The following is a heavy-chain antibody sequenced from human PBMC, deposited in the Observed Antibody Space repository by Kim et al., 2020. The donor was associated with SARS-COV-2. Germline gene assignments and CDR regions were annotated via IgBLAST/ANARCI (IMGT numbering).Heavy chain of an antibody. V-gene: IGHV3-49*03. CDR3: TSGPYYYDSAAYYHDY. D-gene: IGHD3-22*01. Sequence: GGSLRLSCTTSGLNFADYAMSWFRQAPGKGLEWVAFIRSKRYDETTEYAASVKGRFIISRDDSKRIAYLQMNGLKTEDTAVYYCTSGPYYYDSAAYYHDYWGQRTLVTVSS. CDR1: GLNFADYA. CDR2: IRSKRYDETT. J-gene: IGHJ4*02.